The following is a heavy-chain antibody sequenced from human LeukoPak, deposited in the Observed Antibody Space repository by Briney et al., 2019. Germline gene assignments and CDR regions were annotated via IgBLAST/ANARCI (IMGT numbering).Heavy chain of an antibody. Sequence: ASVKVSCKTSGYIFSNYGITWVRQAPGQGLEWMAWISAYNGNTDSIQKVQGRITMTTDTSTSTAYMELRSLRSDDTAVYYCARDKSGSYPDYFDYWGQGTLVTVSS. CDR1: GYIFSNYG. D-gene: IGHD1-26*01. CDR3: ARDKSGSYPDYFDY. CDR2: ISAYNGNT. J-gene: IGHJ4*02. V-gene: IGHV1-18*01.